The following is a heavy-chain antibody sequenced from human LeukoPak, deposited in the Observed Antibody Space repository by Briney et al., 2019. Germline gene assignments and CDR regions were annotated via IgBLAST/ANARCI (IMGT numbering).Heavy chain of an antibody. J-gene: IGHJ4*02. D-gene: IGHD3-10*01. Sequence: APVKVSCKASGYTFTGYYMHWVRQAPGQGLEWMGWINPNSGGTNYAQKFQGRVTMTRDTSISTAYMELSRLRSDDTAVYYCALLLWFGELLPDYWGQGTLVTVSS. V-gene: IGHV1-2*02. CDR1: GYTFTGYY. CDR3: ALLLWFGELLPDY. CDR2: INPNSGGT.